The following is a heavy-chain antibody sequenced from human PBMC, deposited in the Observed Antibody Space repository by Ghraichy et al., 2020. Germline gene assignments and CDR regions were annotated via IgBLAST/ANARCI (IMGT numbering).Heavy chain of an antibody. CDR3: ARTRPLTVGATFVDP. Sequence: SETLSLTCTVFGGSISSGIHYWTWIRQHPGKGLEWIGYISYSGSTDYNPSLKSRLTISLDTSKNHFSLTLSSVTAADTAVYYCARTRPLTVGATFVDPWGQGTLVTVSS. D-gene: IGHD1-26*01. CDR1: GGSISSGIHY. V-gene: IGHV4-31*03. CDR2: ISYSGST. J-gene: IGHJ5*02.